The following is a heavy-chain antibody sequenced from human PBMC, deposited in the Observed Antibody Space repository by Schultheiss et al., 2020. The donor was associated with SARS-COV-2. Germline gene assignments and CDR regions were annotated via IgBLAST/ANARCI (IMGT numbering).Heavy chain of an antibody. CDR3: ARGVGDY. D-gene: IGHD5/OR15-5a*01. CDR1: GLIFSIYG. J-gene: IGHJ4*02. Sequence: GGSLRLSCAASGLIFSIYGMHWVRQAPGKGLVWVSRINNDGSSATYADSVRGRLTISRDNAKNSFYLQMNSLRAEDTAVYYCARGVGDYWGQGALVTVSS. CDR2: INNDGSSA. V-gene: IGHV3-74*01.